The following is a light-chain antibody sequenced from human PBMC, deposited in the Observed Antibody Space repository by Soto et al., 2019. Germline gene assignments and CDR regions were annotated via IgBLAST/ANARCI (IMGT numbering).Light chain of an antibody. V-gene: IGKV3-15*01. CDR2: GAS. Sequence: DMVMTQSPATLSVSPGERATLSCRATQSVSSDLAWYQQKPGQAPRLLIYGASTRATDIAGRFSGSGSRTEFTLTISSLQSEDSAVYYCQQYANWPPTFGQGTKLEI. CDR1: QSVSSD. J-gene: IGKJ2*01. CDR3: QQYANWPPT.